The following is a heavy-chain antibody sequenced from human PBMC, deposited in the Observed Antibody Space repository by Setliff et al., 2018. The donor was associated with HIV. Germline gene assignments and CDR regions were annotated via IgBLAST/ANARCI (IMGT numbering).Heavy chain of an antibody. J-gene: IGHJ3*02. Sequence: ASVKVSCKASGGTFSSYAISWVRQAPGQGLEWMGRIIPIFDAVNYAQKFQARITINADKSTSTAYMELRSLRSEDTAVYYCASVNEVDADYGDFNDAFEIWGQGTMVTVSS. CDR2: IIPIFDAV. D-gene: IGHD4-17*01. CDR1: GGTFSSYA. V-gene: IGHV1-69*06. CDR3: ASVNEVDADYGDFNDAFEI.